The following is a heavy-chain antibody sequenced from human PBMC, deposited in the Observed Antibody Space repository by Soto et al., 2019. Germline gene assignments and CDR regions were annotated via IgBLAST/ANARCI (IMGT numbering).Heavy chain of an antibody. CDR3: AAYTSGWPTPWN. CDR2: INPNGGTT. D-gene: IGHD6-19*01. Sequence: QVQLVQSGAVVTKPGASVKVSCKASGYTFTSYYMHWVRQAPGQRLEYMGIINPNGGTTHYAQKFQGRVTMTRDTSRSTLYMELSSLRSEDTAMYYCAAYTSGWPTPWNWGQGTLVTVSS. V-gene: IGHV1-46*01. CDR1: GYTFTSYY. J-gene: IGHJ4*02.